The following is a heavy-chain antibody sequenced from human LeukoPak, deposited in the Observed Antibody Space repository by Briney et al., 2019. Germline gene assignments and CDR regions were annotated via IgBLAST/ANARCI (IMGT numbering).Heavy chain of an antibody. J-gene: IGHJ4*02. D-gene: IGHD1-26*01. CDR1: GFTFIDYS. CDR3: AREKGYSGSSFDY. Sequence: GGSLRLSCAASGFTFIDYSMNWVRQAPGKGLEWVSSISPSSSYIYYADSVKGRFTISRDNAKNSLYLRMVSLRDEDTAVYYCAREKGYSGSSFDYWGQGTLVTVSS. CDR2: ISPSSSYI. V-gene: IGHV3-21*01.